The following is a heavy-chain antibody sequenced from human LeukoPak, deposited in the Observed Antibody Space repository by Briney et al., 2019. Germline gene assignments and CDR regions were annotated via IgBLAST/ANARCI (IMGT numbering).Heavy chain of an antibody. CDR3: ARSPYYYDSSGYGYYFDY. V-gene: IGHV4-61*05. CDR1: GGSISSSSYY. J-gene: IGHJ4*02. Sequence: SETLSLTCTVSGGSISSSSYYWGWIRQPPGKGLEWIGYIYYSGSTNYNPSLKSRVTISVDTSKNQFSLKLSSVTAADTAVYSCARSPYYYDSSGYGYYFDYWGQGTLVTVSS. CDR2: IYYSGST. D-gene: IGHD3-22*01.